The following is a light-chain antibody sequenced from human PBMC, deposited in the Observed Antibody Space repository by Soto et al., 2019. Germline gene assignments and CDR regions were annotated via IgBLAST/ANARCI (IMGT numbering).Light chain of an antibody. CDR2: DSS. V-gene: IGLV1-51*01. J-gene: IGLJ2*01. Sequence: QSVLTQPPSMSAAPGQRVTISCSGSSSNVGNNFVSWYQQFPGTAPKLLIVDSSQRPSGIPDRFFASKSGASATLSITGPQAGDEAVYYCATWDTKLSAVVFGGGTKLTVL. CDR1: SSNVGNNF. CDR3: ATWDTKLSAVV.